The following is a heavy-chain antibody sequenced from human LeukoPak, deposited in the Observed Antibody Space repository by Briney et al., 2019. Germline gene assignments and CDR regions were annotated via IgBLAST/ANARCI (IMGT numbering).Heavy chain of an antibody. CDR1: GFMFSSYW. D-gene: IGHD1-26*01. Sequence: GGSLRLSCAAPGFMFSSYWMTWVRQAPGKGLEWVANINQDGSETYYVDSVKGRFTITRDNAQNSLTLHMNTLRADDTAVYYCAKDGGTHFDHWGQGTLVTVSS. V-gene: IGHV3-7*01. J-gene: IGHJ4*02. CDR3: AKDGGTHFDH. CDR2: INQDGSET.